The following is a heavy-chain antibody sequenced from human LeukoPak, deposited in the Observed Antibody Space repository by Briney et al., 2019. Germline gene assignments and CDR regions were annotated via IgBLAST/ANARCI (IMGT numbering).Heavy chain of an antibody. CDR1: GGSISSGSYY. J-gene: IGHJ4*02. CDR3: ARLIYRQSDRFDY. D-gene: IGHD3-16*01. V-gene: IGHV4-61*02. Sequence: SETLSLTCTVSGGSISSGSYYWSWIRQPAGKGLEWIGRIYTSGGTNYNPSLKSRVTISVDTSKNQFSLKLSSVTAADTAVYYCARLIYRQSDRFDYWGQGTLVTVSS. CDR2: IYTSGGT.